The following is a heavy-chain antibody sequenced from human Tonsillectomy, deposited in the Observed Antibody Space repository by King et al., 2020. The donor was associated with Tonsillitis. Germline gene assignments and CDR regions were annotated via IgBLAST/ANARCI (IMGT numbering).Heavy chain of an antibody. CDR3: ARHPRNYWYFDL. Sequence: VQLQESGPGLVKPSETLSLTCTVSGGSISIYYWSWIRQPPGKGLEWIGYIYYSGSTNYNPSLKSRVTISVDTSKNQFSLKLSSVTAADTAVYYCARHPRNYWYFDLWGRGTLVTVSS. CDR1: GGSISIYY. J-gene: IGHJ2*01. V-gene: IGHV4-59*08. CDR2: IYYSGST.